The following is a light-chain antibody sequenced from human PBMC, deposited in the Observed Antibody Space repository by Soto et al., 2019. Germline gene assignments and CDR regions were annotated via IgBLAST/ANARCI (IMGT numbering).Light chain of an antibody. V-gene: IGKV1-5*03. J-gene: IGKJ4*01. CDR3: QQYNSS. CDR2: EAS. CDR1: QTISSW. Sequence: DIQMTQSPSTLSASVGDRVTITCRASQTISSWLAWYQQKPGKAPKLLIYEASNLESGVPSRFSGTGSGTEFTLTISSLQPDDFATYYCQQYNSSFGGGTKV.